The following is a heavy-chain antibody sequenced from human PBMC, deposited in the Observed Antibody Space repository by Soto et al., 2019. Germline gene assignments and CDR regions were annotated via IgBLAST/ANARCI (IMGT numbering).Heavy chain of an antibody. CDR2: INHSGST. CDR3: ARGLGYSYGYYYYYYYGMDV. J-gene: IGHJ6*02. D-gene: IGHD5-18*01. CDR1: GGSFSGYY. V-gene: IGHV4-34*01. Sequence: LSLTCAVYGGSFSGYYWSWIRQPPGKGLEWIGEINHSGSTNYNPSLKSRVTISVDTSKNQFSLKLSSVTAADTAVYYCARGLGYSYGYYYYYYYGMDVWGQGTTVTVSS.